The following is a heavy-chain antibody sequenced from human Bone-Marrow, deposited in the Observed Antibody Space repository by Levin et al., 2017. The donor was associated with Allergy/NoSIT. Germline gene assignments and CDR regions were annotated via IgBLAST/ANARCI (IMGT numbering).Heavy chain of an antibody. CDR2: IGTTSDT. CDR3: ARGHDGDYVFDY. CDR1: GFTFSTYD. D-gene: IGHD4-17*01. J-gene: IGHJ4*02. Sequence: QPGGSLRLSCAASGFTFSTYDMHWVRQATGKGLEWVSGIGTTSDTYYSGSVKGRFTISRENAKNSLYLQMNSLRAGDTAVYYCARGHDGDYVFDYWGQGTLVTVSS. V-gene: IGHV3-13*01.